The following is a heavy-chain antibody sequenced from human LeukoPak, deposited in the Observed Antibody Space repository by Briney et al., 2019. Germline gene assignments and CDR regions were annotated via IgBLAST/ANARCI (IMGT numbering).Heavy chain of an antibody. CDR1: GFTFSGYY. D-gene: IGHD2-15*01. J-gene: IGHJ1*01. CDR3: ARSVGYCSGGSCYPGYFQH. CDR2: ISSSSSYK. V-gene: IGHV3-11*06. Sequence: GGSLRLSCAASGFTFSGYYMRWIRQAPGKGLEWVSYISSSSSYKNYADSVKGRFTISRDNAKNSLYLQMNSLRAEDTAVYYCARSVGYCSGGSCYPGYFQHWGQGTLVTVSS.